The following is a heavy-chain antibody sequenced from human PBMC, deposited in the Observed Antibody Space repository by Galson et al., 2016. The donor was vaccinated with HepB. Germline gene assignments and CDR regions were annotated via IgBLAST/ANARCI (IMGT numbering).Heavy chain of an antibody. Sequence: SLRLSCAASGFMFSTYWMTWVRQAPGKGLEWVANINQDGSEKYHVDSMKGRFTISKDNGKNSLFLQLNSLRAEDTAVYYCARDAGYHQIDYWGQGTLVTVSS. J-gene: IGHJ4*02. CDR2: INQDGSEK. D-gene: IGHD3-16*02. V-gene: IGHV3-7*03. CDR1: GFMFSTYW. CDR3: ARDAGYHQIDY.